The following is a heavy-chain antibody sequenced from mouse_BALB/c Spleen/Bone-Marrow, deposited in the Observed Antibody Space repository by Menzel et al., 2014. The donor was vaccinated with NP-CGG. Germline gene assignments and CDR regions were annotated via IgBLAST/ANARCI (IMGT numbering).Heavy chain of an antibody. D-gene: IGHD4-1*01. CDR3: ARWEYYAMDY. CDR1: GFNIXDTY. J-gene: IGHJ4*01. V-gene: IGHV14-3*02. CDR2: MDPANGNT. Sequence: EVQLQQSGAELVKPGASVKLSCTASGFNIXDTYMHWVKQRPEQGLEWIGRMDPANGNTKYDPKFQGKATITADTSSNTAYLQLSSLTSEDTAVYYCARWEYYAMDYWGQGTSVTVSS.